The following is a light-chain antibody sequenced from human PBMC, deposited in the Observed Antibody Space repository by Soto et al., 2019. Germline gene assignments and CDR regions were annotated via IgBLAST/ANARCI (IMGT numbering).Light chain of an antibody. CDR3: QQRSNWPPT. CDR1: QSVSSY. CDR2: DAS. V-gene: IGKV3-11*01. J-gene: IGKJ1*01. Sequence: EIMMTQSPDTLSVSPGERATLSCRAGQSVSSYLAWYQQKPGQAPRLLIYDASNRATGIPARFSGSGSGTDFTLTISSLEPEDFAVYYCQQRSNWPPTFGQGTKVDNK.